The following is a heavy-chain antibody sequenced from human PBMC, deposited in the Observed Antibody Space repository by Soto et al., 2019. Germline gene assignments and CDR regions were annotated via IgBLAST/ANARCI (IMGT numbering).Heavy chain of an antibody. CDR3: ASPPYYGMDV. CDR1: GFTFSSYA. V-gene: IGHV3-30-3*01. Sequence: PGGSLRLSCAASGFTFSSYAMHWVRQAPGKGLEWVAVISYDGSNKYYADSVKGRFTISRDNSKNTLYLQMNSLRAEDTAVYYCASPPYYGMDVWGQGTTVTVSS. J-gene: IGHJ6*02. CDR2: ISYDGSNK.